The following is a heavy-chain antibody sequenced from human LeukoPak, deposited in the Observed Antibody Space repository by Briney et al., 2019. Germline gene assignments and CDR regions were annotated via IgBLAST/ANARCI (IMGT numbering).Heavy chain of an antibody. CDR1: GGYISSGSYY. V-gene: IGHV4-61*02. CDR3: ARGATDQDWFDP. Sequence: PSQTLSLTCTVSGGYISSGSYYWSWIRQPAGKGLEWSGRIYTSGSTNYNPSLKSRVTISVDTSKNQFSLKLSSVTAADTAVYYCARGATDQDWFDPWGPGTLVTVSS. J-gene: IGHJ5*02. CDR2: IYTSGST.